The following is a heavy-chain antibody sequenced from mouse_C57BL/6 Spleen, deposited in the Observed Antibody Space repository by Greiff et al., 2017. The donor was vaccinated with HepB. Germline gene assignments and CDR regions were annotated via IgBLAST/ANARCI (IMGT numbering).Heavy chain of an antibody. V-gene: IGHV1-85*01. D-gene: IGHD4-1*01. CDR3: ARSQTGTSHWYFDV. J-gene: IGHJ1*03. CDR1: GYTFTSYD. CDR2: IYPRDGST. Sequence: QVTLKVSGPELVKPGASVKLSCKASGYTFTSYDINWVKQRPGQGLEWIGWIYPRDGSTKYNEKFKGKATLTVDTSSSTAYMALPSLTSEDSAFYFCARSQTGTSHWYFDVWGTGTTVTVSS.